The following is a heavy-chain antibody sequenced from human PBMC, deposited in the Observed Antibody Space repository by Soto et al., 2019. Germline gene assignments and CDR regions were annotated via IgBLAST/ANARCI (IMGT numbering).Heavy chain of an antibody. CDR1: GGTFSSYT. J-gene: IGHJ5*02. Sequence: QVQLVQSGAEVKKPGSSVKVSCKASGGTFSSYTISWVRQAPGQGLEWMGRIIPILGIANYAQKFQGRVTITADKCTSTAYMELSRRRSEDTAVYYCARGGDSSSWYWFGPWGQGTLVTVSS. CDR2: IIPILGIA. V-gene: IGHV1-69*02. D-gene: IGHD6-13*01. CDR3: ARGGDSSSWYWFGP.